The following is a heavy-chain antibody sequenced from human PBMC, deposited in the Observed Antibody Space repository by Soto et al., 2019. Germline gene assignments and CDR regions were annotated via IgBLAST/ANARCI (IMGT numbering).Heavy chain of an antibody. D-gene: IGHD3-10*01. CDR2: IIPIFGTA. J-gene: IGHJ6*02. Sequence: SVKVSCKASGGTFSSYAISWVRQAPGQGLEWMGRIIPIFGTANYAQKFQGRVTITADESTSTAYMELSSLRSEDTAVYYCARALLLWFGEFYYYYGMDVWGQGTTVTVSS. CDR1: GGTFSSYA. CDR3: ARALLLWFGEFYYYYGMDV. V-gene: IGHV1-69*13.